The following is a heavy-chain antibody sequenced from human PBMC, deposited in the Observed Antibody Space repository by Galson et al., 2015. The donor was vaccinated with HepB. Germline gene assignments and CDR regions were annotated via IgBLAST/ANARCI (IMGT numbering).Heavy chain of an antibody. D-gene: IGHD6-19*01. J-gene: IGHJ4*02. CDR3: ARSQQWLAYYFDY. V-gene: IGHV1-69*13. CDR1: GDTFSSYA. CDR2: IIPIFGTA. Sequence: SVKVSCKASGDTFSSYAISWVRQAPGQGLEWMGGIIPIFGTANYAQKFQGRVTITADESTSTAYMELSSLRSEDTAVYYCARSQQWLAYYFDYWGQGTLVTVSS.